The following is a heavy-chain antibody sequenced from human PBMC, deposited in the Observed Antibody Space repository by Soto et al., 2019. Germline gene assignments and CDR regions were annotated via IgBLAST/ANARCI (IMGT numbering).Heavy chain of an antibody. V-gene: IGHV3-48*03. Sequence: PVGSLRLSCAASGFTFSSYEMNWVRQAPGKGLEWLSCISSSGSTIYYTDSMKGRLTISRDNAKNSLNLQMNSLRAEDTAVYYCARDGGRNSYYHYGMDVWGQGTTVTVSS. CDR1: GFTFSSYE. CDR3: ARDGGRNSYYHYGMDV. J-gene: IGHJ6*02. CDR2: ISSSGSTI. D-gene: IGHD2-21*02.